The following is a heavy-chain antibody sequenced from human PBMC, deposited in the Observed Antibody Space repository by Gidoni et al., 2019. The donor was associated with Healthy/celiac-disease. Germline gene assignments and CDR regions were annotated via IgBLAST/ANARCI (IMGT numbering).Heavy chain of an antibody. J-gene: IGHJ4*02. Sequence: EVQLVESGGGLVTPGGSLRLSCAASGFTFSSYSMNWVRQAPGKGLEWVSSISSSSSYIYYADSVKGRFTISRDNAKNSLYLQMNSLRAEDTAVYYCARVSGFHGFDPSIAIDYWGQGTLVTVSS. D-gene: IGHD2-21*01. CDR2: ISSSSSYI. V-gene: IGHV3-21*01. CDR3: ARVSGFHGFDPSIAIDY. CDR1: GFTFSSYS.